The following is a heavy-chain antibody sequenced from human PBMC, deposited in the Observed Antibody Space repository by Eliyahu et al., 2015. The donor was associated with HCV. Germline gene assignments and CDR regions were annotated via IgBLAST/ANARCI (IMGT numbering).Heavy chain of an antibody. CDR1: GFTFNTFG. D-gene: IGHD5-18*01. J-gene: IGHJ6*02. CDR2: IRYDGTNK. V-gene: IGHV3-30*02. CDR3: TKDRSYGPVDYDGMDV. Sequence: QVQLVESGGGVVQPGGSLRLSCAASGFTFNTFGMHWVRQAPGKGLDWVSFIRYDGTNKYYADSVKGRFTISRDNSKNTLHLQMNSLRTEDTAVYYCTKDRSYGPVDYDGMDVWGQGTTVTVSS.